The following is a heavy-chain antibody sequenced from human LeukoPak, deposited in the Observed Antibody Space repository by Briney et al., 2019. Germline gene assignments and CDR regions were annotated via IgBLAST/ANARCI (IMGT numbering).Heavy chain of an antibody. V-gene: IGHV1-24*01. CDR1: GYTLTELS. J-gene: IGHJ6*02. CDR2: FDPEDGET. Sequence: ASVKVSCKVSGYTLTELSMHWVRQAPGKGLEWMGGFDPEDGETIYAQKFQGRVTMTEDTSTDTAYMELSSLRSEDTAVYYYATGPGGSGSYRLGYYYYYGMDVWGQGTTVTVSS. D-gene: IGHD3-10*01. CDR3: ATGPGGSGSYRLGYYYYYGMDV.